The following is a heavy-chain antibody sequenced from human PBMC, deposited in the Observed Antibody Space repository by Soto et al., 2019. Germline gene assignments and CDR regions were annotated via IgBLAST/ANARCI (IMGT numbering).Heavy chain of an antibody. V-gene: IGHV1-46*01. CDR1: GYTFTSYY. J-gene: IGHJ6*02. Sequence: ASVKVSCKASGYTFTSYYMHWVRQAPGQGLEWMGIINPSGGSTSYAQKFQGRVTMTRDTSTSTVYMELSSLRSEDTAVYYCARVGIRFLEWLSFMDVWGQGTTVTVSS. CDR3: ARVGIRFLEWLSFMDV. D-gene: IGHD3-3*01. CDR2: INPSGGST.